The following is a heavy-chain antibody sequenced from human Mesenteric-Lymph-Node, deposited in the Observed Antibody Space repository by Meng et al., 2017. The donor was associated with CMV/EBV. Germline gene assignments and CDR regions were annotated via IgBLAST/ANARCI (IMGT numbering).Heavy chain of an antibody. V-gene: IGHV4-34*01. J-gene: IGHJ4*02. Sequence: LLNLLETLSVECEVHGGSVSGYYWNWCRQSTEKGLEWIGEINHSGSTTDNPSFTSRIIISVDTSTNQISLNMSSVTAADTAVYYCARGSSYDILTGYFDYWGQGALVTVSS. CDR1: GGSVSGYY. D-gene: IGHD3-9*01. CDR2: INHSGST. CDR3: ARGSSYDILTGYFDY.